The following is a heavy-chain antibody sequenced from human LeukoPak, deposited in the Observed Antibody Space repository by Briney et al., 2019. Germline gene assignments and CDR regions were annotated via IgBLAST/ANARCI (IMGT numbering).Heavy chain of an antibody. CDR3: AKDFNTGIAVAGLFDY. CDR2: IRYDGSNK. V-gene: IGHV3-30*02. J-gene: IGHJ4*02. CDR1: GFTFSSYG. Sequence: QPGGSLRLSCAASGFTFSSYGMHWVRQAPGKGLEWVAFIRYDGSNKYYADSVKGRFTISRDNSKNTLYLQMNSLRAEDTAVYYCAKDFNTGIAVAGLFDYWGQGTLVTVSS. D-gene: IGHD6-19*01.